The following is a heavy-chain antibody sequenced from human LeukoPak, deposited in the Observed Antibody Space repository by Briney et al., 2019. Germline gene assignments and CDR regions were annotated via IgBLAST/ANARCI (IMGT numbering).Heavy chain of an antibody. CDR2: INPSGGST. CDR3: ARDGRLAVVAALDY. V-gene: IGHV1-46*01. J-gene: IGHJ4*02. Sequence: ASVKVSCKASGYTFTSYYMHWVRQAPGQELEWMGIINPSGGSTSYAQKFQGRVTMTRDMSTSTVYMELSSLRSDDTAVYYCARDGRLAVVAALDYWGQGTLVTVSS. D-gene: IGHD2-15*01. CDR1: GYTFTSYY.